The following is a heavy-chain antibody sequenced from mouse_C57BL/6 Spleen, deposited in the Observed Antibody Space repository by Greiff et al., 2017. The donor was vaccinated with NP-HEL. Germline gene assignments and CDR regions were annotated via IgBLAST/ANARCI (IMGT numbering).Heavy chain of an antibody. D-gene: IGHD4-1*01. CDR1: GYSITSGYY. J-gene: IGHJ3*01. CDR3: AREGTTWDGFAY. CDR2: ISYDGSN. V-gene: IGHV3-6*01. Sequence: DVQLQESGPGLVKPSQSLSLTCSVTGYSITSGYYWNWIRQFPGNKLEWMGYISYDGSNNYNPSLKNRISITRDTSKNQVFLKLNSVTTEDTATYCCAREGTTWDGFAYWGQGTLVTVSA.